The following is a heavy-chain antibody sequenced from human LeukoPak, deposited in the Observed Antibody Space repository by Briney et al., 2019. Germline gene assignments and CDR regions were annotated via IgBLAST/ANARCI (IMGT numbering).Heavy chain of an antibody. CDR1: GFTFSSYA. Sequence: GGSLRLSCAASGFTFSSYAMHWVRQAPGKGLEWVAVISYDGSNKYYADSVKGRFTISRDNSKNTLYLQMNSLRAEDTAVYYCARRGDGYGHFDYWGQGTLVAVSS. CDR2: ISYDGSNK. J-gene: IGHJ4*02. CDR3: ARRGDGYGHFDY. D-gene: IGHD5-24*01. V-gene: IGHV3-30-3*01.